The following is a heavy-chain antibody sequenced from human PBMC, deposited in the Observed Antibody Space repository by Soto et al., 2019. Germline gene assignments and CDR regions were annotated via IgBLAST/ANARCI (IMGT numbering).Heavy chain of an antibody. J-gene: IGHJ6*03. Sequence: PGGSLKLSCEASGFTFSSYGMHWVRQAPGKGLEWVAVIWYDGSNKYYADSVKGRFTISRDNSKNKLYLQMNSLRAEDTAVYYCARDRLQVVVVAAAMRYYYYMDVWGKGTTVTVSS. CDR1: GFTFSSYG. CDR2: IWYDGSNK. CDR3: ARDRLQVVVVAAAMRYYYYMDV. V-gene: IGHV3-33*01. D-gene: IGHD2-2*01.